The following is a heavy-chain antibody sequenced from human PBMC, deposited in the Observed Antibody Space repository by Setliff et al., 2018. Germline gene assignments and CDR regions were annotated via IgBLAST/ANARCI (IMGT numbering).Heavy chain of an antibody. CDR2: VYYSGTT. Sequence: PSETLSLTCIVSGGSISSYYWSWIRQPPGKGLEWIGYVYYSGTTNYDPSLKSRVTISVDTSKNQFSLKLSSVTAADTAIYYCARGGTYRYFDYWGQGTLVTVSS. J-gene: IGHJ4*02. V-gene: IGHV4-59*01. CDR1: GGSISSYY. CDR3: ARGGTYRYFDY.